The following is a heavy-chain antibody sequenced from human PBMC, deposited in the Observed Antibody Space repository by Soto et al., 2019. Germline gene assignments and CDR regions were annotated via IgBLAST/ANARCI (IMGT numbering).Heavy chain of an antibody. Sequence: QVQLVQSGAEVKKPGSSVKVSCKASGGTFGSYAISWVRQAPGQGLEWMGGIIPIFGTANYAQKFQGRVTITADESTSTAYMELSSLRSEDTAVYYCARGRRSSSLFGYYYYGMDVWGQGTTVTVSS. J-gene: IGHJ6*02. CDR2: IIPIFGTA. V-gene: IGHV1-69*01. CDR1: GGTFGSYA. D-gene: IGHD6-6*01. CDR3: ARGRRSSSLFGYYYYGMDV.